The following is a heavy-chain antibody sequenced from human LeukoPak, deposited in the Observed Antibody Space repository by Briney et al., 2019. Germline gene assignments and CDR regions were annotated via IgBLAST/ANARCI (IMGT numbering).Heavy chain of an antibody. J-gene: IGHJ4*02. Sequence: GGSLRLSCAASGFTFSNAWMSWVRQAPGKGLEWVSAISANGGSTYDADSVKGRFTISRDNSKNTLYLQMNSLRVDDTAVYYCARDLCWGCFDDWGQGNLVTVSS. CDR3: ARDLCWGCFDD. CDR1: GFTFSNAW. D-gene: IGHD3-10*02. CDR2: ISANGGST. V-gene: IGHV3-23*01.